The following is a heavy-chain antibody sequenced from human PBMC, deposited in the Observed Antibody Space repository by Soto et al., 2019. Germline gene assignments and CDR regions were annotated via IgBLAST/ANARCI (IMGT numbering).Heavy chain of an antibody. J-gene: IGHJ4*02. CDR3: ARQRGSGWPNDY. Sequence: SETLSLTCTVSGGSISSYYWSWIQQPPGKGLEWIGYIYYSGSTNYNPSLKSRVTISVDTSKNQFSLKLSSVTAADTAVYYCARQRGSGWPNDYWGQGTLVTVSS. CDR1: GGSISSYY. CDR2: IYYSGST. D-gene: IGHD6-19*01. V-gene: IGHV4-59*08.